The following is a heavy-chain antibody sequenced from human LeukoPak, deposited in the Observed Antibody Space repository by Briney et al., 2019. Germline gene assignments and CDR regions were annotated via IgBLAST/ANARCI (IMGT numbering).Heavy chain of an antibody. V-gene: IGHV4-59*01. D-gene: IGHD3-10*01. J-gene: IGHJ4*02. CDR2: IFHTGST. Sequence: SETLSLTCTVSGGSFHTYYWTWIRQPPGKGREGIVFIFHTGSTNYTPSLKSRITMSVESSKNQFSLKVTSVTAADTAVYYCARGAGSLVRGDVHFDYWGQGSLVTVSS. CDR3: ARGAGSLVRGDVHFDY. CDR1: GGSFHTYY.